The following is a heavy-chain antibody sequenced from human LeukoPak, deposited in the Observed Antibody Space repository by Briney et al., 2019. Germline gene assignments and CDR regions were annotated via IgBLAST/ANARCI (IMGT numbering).Heavy chain of an antibody. D-gene: IGHD5-18*01. J-gene: IGHJ6*02. V-gene: IGHV3-9*01. CDR1: GFTFDDYA. Sequence: PGGSLRLSCAASGFTFDDYAMHWVRQAPGKGLEWVSGISWNSGSIGYADSVKGRFTISRDNAKNSLYLQMNSLRAEDTALYYCAKGSVAMVMYYYGMDVWGQGTTVTVSS. CDR3: AKGSVAMVMYYYGMDV. CDR2: ISWNSGSI.